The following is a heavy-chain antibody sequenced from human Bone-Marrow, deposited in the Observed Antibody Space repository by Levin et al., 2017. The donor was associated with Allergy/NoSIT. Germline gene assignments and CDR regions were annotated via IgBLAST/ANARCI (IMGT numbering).Heavy chain of an antibody. V-gene: IGHV3-33*01. Sequence: GGSLRLSCAASGFTFSSYGMHWVRQAPGKGLEWVAVIWYDGSNKYYADSVKGRFTISRDNSKNTLYLQMNSLRAEDTAVYYCARDTTESFNYYYDGMDVWGQGTTVTVSS. CDR1: GFTFSSYG. D-gene: IGHD1-14*01. CDR3: ARDTTESFNYYYDGMDV. CDR2: IWYDGSNK. J-gene: IGHJ6*02.